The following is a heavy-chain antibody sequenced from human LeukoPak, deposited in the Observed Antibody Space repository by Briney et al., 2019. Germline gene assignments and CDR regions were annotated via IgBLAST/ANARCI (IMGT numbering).Heavy chain of an antibody. CDR2: IRYDGSNK. CDR3: AKDPSFRPGYFDY. CDR1: GFTCSSYG. Sequence: GGSLRLXCAASGFTCSSYGMHWVRRAPGKGLEWVAFIRYDGSNKYYADSVKGRFTISRDNSKNTLYLQMNSLRAEDTAVYYCAKDPSFRPGYFDYWGQGTLVTVSS. V-gene: IGHV3-30*02. J-gene: IGHJ4*02.